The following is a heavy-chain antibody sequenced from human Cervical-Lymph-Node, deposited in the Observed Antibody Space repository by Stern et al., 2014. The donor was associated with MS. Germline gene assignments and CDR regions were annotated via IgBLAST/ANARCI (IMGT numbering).Heavy chain of an antibody. CDR3: ARQTTAWASDV. CDR2: IYPGDSET. CDR1: GYKVSIYW. J-gene: IGHJ4*02. D-gene: IGHD1-14*01. V-gene: IGHV5-51*04. Sequence: EVQLVESGAELIRPGESLKISWKGSGYKVSIYWIAWVRQMPGKGLAWMVLIYPGDSETRYSPSSQGQVTMSADKPTSTAYLQWSSLNASDTAMYFCARQTTAWASDVWGQGTLVTVSS.